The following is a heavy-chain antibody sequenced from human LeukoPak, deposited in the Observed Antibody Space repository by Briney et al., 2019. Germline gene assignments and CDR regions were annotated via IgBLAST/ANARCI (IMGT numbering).Heavy chain of an antibody. CDR1: GFTFSNYW. V-gene: IGHV3-74*01. CDR2: IKGDGGSP. J-gene: IGHJ4*02. D-gene: IGHD4/OR15-4a*01. CDR3: ARKPDFYGADY. Sequence: GGSLRLSCAASGFTFSNYWMHWVRQAPGKGLVWVSRIKGDGGSPTYADSVKGRFTISRDNAKHTLYLQMNSLRAEDTAVYYCARKPDFYGADYWGQGTLVTVSS.